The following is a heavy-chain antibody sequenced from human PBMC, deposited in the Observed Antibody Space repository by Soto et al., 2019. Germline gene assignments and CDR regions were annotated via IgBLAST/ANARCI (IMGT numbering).Heavy chain of an antibody. Sequence: GGSLRLSGVASRFTFTSYAMSWVRHAPGKGLEWVAAISASGGATIHADSVKGRLTISRDNSKNTLYLQMNSLRAEDTAVYYCAKDVEGGSLFRGAFDYWGQGTQVTVS. CDR2: ISASGGAT. CDR3: AKDVEGGSLFRGAFDY. V-gene: IGHV3-23*01. CDR1: RFTFTSYA. D-gene: IGHD1-26*01. J-gene: IGHJ4*02.